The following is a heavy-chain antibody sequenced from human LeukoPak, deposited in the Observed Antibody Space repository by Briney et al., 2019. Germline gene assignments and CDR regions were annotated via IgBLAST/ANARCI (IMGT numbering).Heavy chain of an antibody. Sequence: GGSLRLSCAASGFTFSSYAMSWVRQAPGKGLEWVAGITGGGGSTYYADSVKGRFTISRDNSKNTLYLQMNSLRAEDTAVYYCAKDAEQYTGAFDMWGQGTMVTVSS. CDR1: GFTFSSYA. CDR2: ITGGGGST. J-gene: IGHJ3*02. CDR3: AKDAEQYTGAFDM. V-gene: IGHV3-23*01. D-gene: IGHD1-14*01.